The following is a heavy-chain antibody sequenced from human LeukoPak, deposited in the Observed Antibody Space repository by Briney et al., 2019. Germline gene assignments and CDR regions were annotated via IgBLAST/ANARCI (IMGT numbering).Heavy chain of an antibody. J-gene: IGHJ4*02. D-gene: IGHD5-24*01. Sequence: LPGGSLRLSCAASGFTFSSYAMSWVRQAPGKGLEWVSAISGSGGSTYYADSVKGRFTISRDNSKNTLYLQMNSLRAEDTAVYYCARPSGGDGYNPFDYWGQGTLVTVSS. CDR1: GFTFSSYA. CDR3: ARPSGGDGYNPFDY. V-gene: IGHV3-23*01. CDR2: ISGSGGST.